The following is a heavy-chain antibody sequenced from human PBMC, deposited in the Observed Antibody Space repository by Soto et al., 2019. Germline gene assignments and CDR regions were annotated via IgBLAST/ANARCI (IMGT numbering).Heavy chain of an antibody. CDR1: GFTFSSYT. CDR3: VRDVAAYYYDSSGFQGVAFDV. Sequence: EVQLVESGGGLVKPGGSLRLSCVASGFTFSSYTMNWVRQAPGKGLEWVSTIRSSTSYIYYADSLKGRFTISRDNAKNSLYLQMNSLRAEDTAVYYCVRDVAAYYYDSSGFQGVAFDVWGQGTMVTVSS. V-gene: IGHV3-21*01. D-gene: IGHD3-22*01. CDR2: IRSSTSYI. J-gene: IGHJ3*01.